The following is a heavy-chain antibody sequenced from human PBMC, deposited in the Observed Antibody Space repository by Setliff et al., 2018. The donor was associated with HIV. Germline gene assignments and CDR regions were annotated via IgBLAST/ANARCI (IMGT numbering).Heavy chain of an antibody. CDR3: ARGGGSNGYFFDS. Sequence: SVKVSCKASGDTFSNNAINWVRQAPGRGLEWMGKIIPLLDRTHYVQKFQGRVTFSADESTTTAYMELRSLKNEDAAVYYCARGGGSNGYFFDSWGQGTLVTVSS. J-gene: IGHJ4*02. CDR2: IIPLLDRT. V-gene: IGHV1-69*11. D-gene: IGHD3-22*01. CDR1: GDTFSNNA.